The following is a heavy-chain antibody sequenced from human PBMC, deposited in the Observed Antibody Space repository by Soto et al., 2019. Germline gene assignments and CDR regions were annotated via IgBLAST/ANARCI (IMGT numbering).Heavy chain of an antibody. J-gene: IGHJ5*02. Sequence: SETLSLTCAVYGGSFIGYYWSWIRQPPGKGLEWIGEINHSGSTNYNPSLKSRVTISVDTSKNQFSLKLSSVTAADTAVYYCARGSSTRPFDPWGQGTLVTVS. CDR3: ARGSSTRPFDP. CDR2: INHSGST. V-gene: IGHV4-34*01. CDR1: GGSFIGYY. D-gene: IGHD2-2*01.